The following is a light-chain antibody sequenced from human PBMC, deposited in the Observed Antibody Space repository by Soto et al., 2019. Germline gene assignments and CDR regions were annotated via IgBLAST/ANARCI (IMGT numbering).Light chain of an antibody. CDR1: QSIRRW. J-gene: IGKJ4*01. V-gene: IGKV1-39*01. CDR2: AAY. CDR3: KQSYSTPLT. Sequence: DIQMTQSPSMLSASVGDRVTIACRASQSIRRWLAWYQQKPGKAPKLLIYAAYSLQSGVQSRFSGSGSGTDFTLTIRSLQPEDFATYYCKQSYSTPLTFGGGTKVDIK.